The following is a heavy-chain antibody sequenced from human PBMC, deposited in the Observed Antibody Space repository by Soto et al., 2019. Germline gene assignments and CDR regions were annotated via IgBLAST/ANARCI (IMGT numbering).Heavy chain of an antibody. CDR1: GDSLTRGNYY. V-gene: IGHV4-31*03. CDR3: ARDRGAKFFKESSIDV. D-gene: IGHD1-26*01. CDR2: IHPRGST. Sequence: QVQLQESGPGLVKPSQTLSLTCSVSGDSLTRGNYYWGWIRQHPERGLEWIGHIHPRGSTQYNPSLTSRLTISTNTPTNQYSLSLDSVTAADTAAYYRARDRGAKFFKESSIDVSGQGPTVT. J-gene: IGHJ6*02.